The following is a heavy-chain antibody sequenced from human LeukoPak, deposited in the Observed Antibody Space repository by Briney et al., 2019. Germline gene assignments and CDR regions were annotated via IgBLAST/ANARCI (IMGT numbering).Heavy chain of an antibody. J-gene: IGHJ5*02. Sequence: ASVKVSCKASGYTFTNYGITWIREAPGQGPEWLGWISGYNANAHYAQNVQGRVTLTTDTSTNTAYMELRGLTSDDTAMYYCARVGRGCSSIRCYWEDWFDPWGQGTLVIFSS. CDR2: ISGYNANA. CDR1: GYTFTNYG. V-gene: IGHV1-18*01. CDR3: ARVGRGCSSIRCYWEDWFDP. D-gene: IGHD2-2*01.